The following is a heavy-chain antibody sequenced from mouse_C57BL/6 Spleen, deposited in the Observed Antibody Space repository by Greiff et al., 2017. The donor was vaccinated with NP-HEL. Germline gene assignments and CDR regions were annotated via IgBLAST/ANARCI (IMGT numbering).Heavy chain of an antibody. J-gene: IGHJ4*01. CDR1: GFTFSDYY. CDR3: ARWGDGYYPYYYAMDY. D-gene: IGHD2-3*01. V-gene: IGHV5-16*01. CDR2: INYDGSST. Sequence: EVMLVESEGGLVQPGSSMKLSCTASGFTFSDYYMAWVRQVPEKGLEWVANINYDGSSTYYLDSLKSRFIISRDNAKNILYLQMSSLKSEDTATYYCARWGDGYYPYYYAMDYWGQGTSVTVSS.